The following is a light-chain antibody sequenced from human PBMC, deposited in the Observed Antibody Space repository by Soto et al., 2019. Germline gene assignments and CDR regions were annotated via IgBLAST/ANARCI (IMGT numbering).Light chain of an antibody. J-gene: IGLJ1*01. V-gene: IGLV1-44*01. CDR1: SSNIGSNT. CDR3: AAWDDRLDVYV. Sequence: QSVLTQPPSASGTPGQIVAISCSGSSSNIGSNTVTWYQQLPGTAPKLLIYSTSQRSSGVPGRFSGSKSGASASLSISGLQSVDEADYYCAAWDDRLDVYVFGKGTKVTVL. CDR2: STS.